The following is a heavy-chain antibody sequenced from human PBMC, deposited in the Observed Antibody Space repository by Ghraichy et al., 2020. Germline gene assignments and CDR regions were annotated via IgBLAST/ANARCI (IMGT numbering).Heavy chain of an antibody. CDR3: ARDYDFWSGYWDY. Sequence: ASVKVSCKASGYTFTGYYMHWVRQAPGQGLEWMGWINPNSGGTNYAQKFQGRVTMTRDTSISTAYMELSRLRSDDTAVYYCARDYDFWSGYWDYWGQGTLVTVSS. CDR2: INPNSGGT. CDR1: GYTFTGYY. V-gene: IGHV1-2*02. D-gene: IGHD3-3*01. J-gene: IGHJ4*02.